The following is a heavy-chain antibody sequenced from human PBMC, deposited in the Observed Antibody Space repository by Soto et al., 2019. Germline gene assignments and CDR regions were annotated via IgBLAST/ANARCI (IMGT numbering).Heavy chain of an antibody. D-gene: IGHD2-15*01. CDR3: VKQAHGLDGVAFDY. CDR2: VSTSGRST. J-gene: IGHJ4*02. V-gene: IGHV3-64D*06. Sequence: EVQLVESGGGLVQPGGSLTLSCSASGFIFSESTIYWVRQVPGKGLEAISAVSTSGRSTYYADSVKDRFTISRDNSKNTLLLQMGSLRPEDTAIYYCVKQAHGLDGVAFDYWGQGTQVTVAS. CDR1: GFIFSEST.